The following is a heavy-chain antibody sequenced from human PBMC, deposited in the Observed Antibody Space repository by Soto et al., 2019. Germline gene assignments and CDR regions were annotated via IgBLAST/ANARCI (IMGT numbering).Heavy chain of an antibody. CDR3: ARDRRFLGGSYRYYYGMDV. Sequence: SVKVSCKASGGTFSSYAISWVRQAPGQGLEWMGGIIPIFGTANYAQKFQGRVTITADESTSTAYMELSSLRSEDTAVYYCARDRRFLGGSYRYYYGMDVWGQRTTVTVSS. CDR1: GGTFSSYA. D-gene: IGHD3-3*01. V-gene: IGHV1-69*13. J-gene: IGHJ6*02. CDR2: IIPIFGTA.